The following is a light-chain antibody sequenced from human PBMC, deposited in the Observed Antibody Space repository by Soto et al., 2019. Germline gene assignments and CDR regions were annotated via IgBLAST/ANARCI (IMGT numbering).Light chain of an antibody. CDR1: QFVSSN. Sequence: EIVMTQSADTLSVCPGERATHSCRASQFVSSNLAWYQQKPGQAPRLLIYGASTRATGIPARFSGSGSGTEFTLTIRNLQSEDFAVYFCQQYHNWPPITFGQGTRLEIK. CDR2: GAS. V-gene: IGKV3D-15*01. CDR3: QQYHNWPPIT. J-gene: IGKJ5*01.